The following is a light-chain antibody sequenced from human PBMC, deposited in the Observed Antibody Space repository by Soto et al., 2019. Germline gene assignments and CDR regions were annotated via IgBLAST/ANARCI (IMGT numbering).Light chain of an antibody. J-gene: IGLJ2*01. CDR2: DVS. V-gene: IGLV2-11*01. Sequence: QSVLTQPRSVSGSPGQSVTISCTGSSSDVGAYNYVSWYQQHPGKAPKLMIYDVSERPSGVPDRFSGSKSGNTASLTISGLRAEDEADYYCYSYAGSYTVFGGGTKVTVL. CDR1: SSDVGAYNY. CDR3: YSYAGSYTV.